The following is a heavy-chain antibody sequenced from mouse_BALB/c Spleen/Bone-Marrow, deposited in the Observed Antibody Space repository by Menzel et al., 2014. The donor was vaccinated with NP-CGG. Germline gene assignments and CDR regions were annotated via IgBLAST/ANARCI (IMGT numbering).Heavy chain of an antibody. Sequence: VQRVESGPGLVAPSQSLSITCTISGFSLASYGVHWVRQPPGKGLEWLGVMWAGGSTNYNSALMFKPSISKDNSESQVFLKMNSLQTHDTAMYYCARGSYFYSMDYWGQGTPVTVSS. J-gene: IGHJ4*01. CDR2: MWAGGST. CDR1: GFSLASYG. V-gene: IGHV2-9*02. CDR3: ARGSYFYSMDY.